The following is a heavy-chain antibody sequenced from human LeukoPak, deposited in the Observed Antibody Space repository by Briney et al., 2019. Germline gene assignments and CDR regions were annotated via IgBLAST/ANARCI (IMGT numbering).Heavy chain of an antibody. CDR2: ISAYNGNT. CDR1: GYTSTSYG. CDR3: ARERGTTLFPYYYGMDV. D-gene: IGHD1-7*01. V-gene: IGHV1-18*01. J-gene: IGHJ6*02. Sequence: ASVKVSCKASGYTSTSYGISWVRQAPGQGLEWMGWISAYNGNTNYAQKLQGRVTMTTDTSTSTAYMELRSLGSDDTAVYYCARERGTTLFPYYYGMDVWGQGTTVTVSS.